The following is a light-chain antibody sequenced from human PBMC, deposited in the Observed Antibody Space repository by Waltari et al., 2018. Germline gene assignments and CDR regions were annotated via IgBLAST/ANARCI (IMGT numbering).Light chain of an antibody. J-gene: IGKJ2*01. CDR3: QQSDGIPFT. CDR2: KTS. V-gene: IGKV1-39*01. Sequence: DIKMTQSPSSLAAAVGDNVTITCRASQSVSRFLNWYQQRPGEAPKLLIYKTSNLQGGVPSRFSGSGSGTDFTLTINSLQPDDFATYYCQQSDGIPFTFGQGT. CDR1: QSVSRF.